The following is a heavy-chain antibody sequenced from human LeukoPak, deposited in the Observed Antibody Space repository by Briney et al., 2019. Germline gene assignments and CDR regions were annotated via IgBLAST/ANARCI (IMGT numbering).Heavy chain of an antibody. CDR2: IYYSGST. V-gene: IGHV4-39*07. Sequence: SETLSLTCTVSGGSISSSSYYWGWIRQPPGKGLEWIGSIYYSGSTYYNSSLKSRVTISVDTSRNQFSLKLSSVTAADTAVYYCARRPYSSSSHDYWGQGTLVTVSS. CDR1: GGSISSSSYY. J-gene: IGHJ4*02. D-gene: IGHD6-13*01. CDR3: ARRPYSSSSHDY.